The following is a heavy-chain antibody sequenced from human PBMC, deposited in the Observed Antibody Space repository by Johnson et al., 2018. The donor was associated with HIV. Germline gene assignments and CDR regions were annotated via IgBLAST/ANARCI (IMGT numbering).Heavy chain of an antibody. J-gene: IGHJ3*02. V-gene: IGHV3-30*02. Sequence: QVQLVESGGGVVQSGGSLRLSCKASGFTFSNYGIHWVRQAPGKGLEWVTFIQFDGSHKYSADFVKGRFTISRDTSKKSVFLQMNSLRPEDTAVYYCAKETRDSRSAFDIWGQGTMVTVSS. CDR1: GFTFSNYG. CDR3: AKETRDSRSAFDI. CDR2: IQFDGSHK. D-gene: IGHD4-11*01.